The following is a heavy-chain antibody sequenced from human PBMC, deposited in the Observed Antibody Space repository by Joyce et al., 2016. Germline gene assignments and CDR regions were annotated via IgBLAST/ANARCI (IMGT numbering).Heavy chain of an antibody. D-gene: IGHD6-19*01. CDR3: ARSQWLAPLMY. CDR2: INNSGVN. Sequence: QVQLQQWGAGLLKPSETLSLTCAVSGGPFRGFFWTWVRQPPGKGLEWIGDINNSGVNNYNPSLKTRVTFSVDTSKNQFSLKLTSLSAADTAVYYCARSQWLAPLMYWGQGTPVTVSS. J-gene: IGHJ4*02. CDR1: GGPFRGFF. V-gene: IGHV4-34*01.